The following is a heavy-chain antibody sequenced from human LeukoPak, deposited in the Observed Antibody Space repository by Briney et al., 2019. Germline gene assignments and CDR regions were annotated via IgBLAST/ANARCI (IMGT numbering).Heavy chain of an antibody. CDR3: ARERYYYDSSSEGNY. Sequence: SETLSLTCTVSGDSISSSSYYWGWIRQPPGKGLEWIGSIYYSGNTYYNPSLKSRVTISVDTSKNQFSLKLSSVTAADTAVYYCARERYYYDSSSEGNYWGQGTLVTVSS. J-gene: IGHJ4*02. CDR1: GDSISSSSYY. V-gene: IGHV4-39*01. D-gene: IGHD3-22*01. CDR2: IYYSGNT.